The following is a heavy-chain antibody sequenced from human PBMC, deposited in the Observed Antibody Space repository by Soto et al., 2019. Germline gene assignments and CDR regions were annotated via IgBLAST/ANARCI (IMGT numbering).Heavy chain of an antibody. CDR2: INHSGST. CDR1: GGSFSGYY. Sequence: SETLSLTCAVYGGSFSGYYWSWIRQPPGKGLEWIGEINHSGSTNYNPSLKSRVTISVDTSKNQFSLKLSSVTAADTAVYYCARVGSSWSVRVGWFDPWGQGTLVTVSS. D-gene: IGHD6-6*01. J-gene: IGHJ5*02. CDR3: ARVGSSWSVRVGWFDP. V-gene: IGHV4-34*01.